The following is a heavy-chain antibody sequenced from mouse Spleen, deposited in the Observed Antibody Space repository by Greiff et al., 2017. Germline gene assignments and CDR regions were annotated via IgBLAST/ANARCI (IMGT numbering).Heavy chain of an antibody. J-gene: IGHJ4*01. Sequence: QVQLQQPGAELVRPGSSVKLSCKASGYTFTSYWMHWVKQRPIQGLEWIGNIDPSDSETHYNQKFKDKATLTVDKSSSTAYMQLSSLTSEDSAVYYCARDYVNAMDYWGQGTSVTVSS. CDR2: IDPSDSET. D-gene: IGHD1-1*01. V-gene: IGHV1-52*01. CDR3: ARDYVNAMDY. CDR1: GYTFTSYW.